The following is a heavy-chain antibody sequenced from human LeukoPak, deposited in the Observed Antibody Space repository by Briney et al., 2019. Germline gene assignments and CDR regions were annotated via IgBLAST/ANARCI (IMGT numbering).Heavy chain of an antibody. Sequence: SETLSLTCTVAGGSISSGSYYWSWIRQPAGKGLEWIGRIYTSGSTNYNPSLKSRVTISVDTSKNQFSLKLSSVTAADTAVYYCASEERGYSCGNLDYWGQGTLVTVSS. D-gene: IGHD5-18*01. CDR3: ASEERGYSCGNLDY. CDR1: GGSISSGSYY. J-gene: IGHJ4*02. V-gene: IGHV4-61*02. CDR2: IYTSGST.